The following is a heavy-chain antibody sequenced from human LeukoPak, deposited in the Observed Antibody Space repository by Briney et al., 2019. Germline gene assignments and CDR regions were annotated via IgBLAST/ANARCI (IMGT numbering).Heavy chain of an antibody. CDR1: GFTFSSYD. J-gene: IGHJ3*02. CDR3: ARGRLEYYDSSGYYRGAFDI. CDR2: IGTAGDT. D-gene: IGHD3-22*01. Sequence: PGGSLRLSCAASGFTFSSYDMHWVRQATGKGLEWVSAIGTAGDTYYPGSVKGRFTISRENAKNSLYLQMNSLRAGDTAVYYCARGRLEYYDSSGYYRGAFDIWGQGTMVTVFS. V-gene: IGHV3-13*01.